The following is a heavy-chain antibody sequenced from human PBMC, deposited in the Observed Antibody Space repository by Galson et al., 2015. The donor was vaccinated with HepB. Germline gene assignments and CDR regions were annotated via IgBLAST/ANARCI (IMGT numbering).Heavy chain of an antibody. CDR3: ARIRSSGWYGSVSGWVDY. CDR2: IFSNDEK. J-gene: IGHJ4*02. D-gene: IGHD6-19*01. CDR1: GFSLSNARMG. Sequence: ALVKPTQTLTLTCTVSGFSLSNARMGVSWIRQPPGKALEWLAHIFSNDEKSYSTSLKSRLTISKDTSKSQVVLTMTNMDPVDTATYYCARIRSSGWYGSVSGWVDYWGQGTLVTVSS. V-gene: IGHV2-26*01.